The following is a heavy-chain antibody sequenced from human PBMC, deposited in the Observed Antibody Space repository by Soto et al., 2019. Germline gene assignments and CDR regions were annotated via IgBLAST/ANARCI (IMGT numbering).Heavy chain of an antibody. Sequence: EVQLLESGGGLVQPGGSLRLSCAASGFTFSTCAMNWVRQAPGKGLEWVSSISGGGDRTYYGDSMKGRFTISRDNSNNTLYLQINSLRADDTAVYYCAKQAVVVAATPWFDPWGQGTLVTVSS. CDR3: AKQAVVVAATPWFDP. CDR1: GFTFSTCA. J-gene: IGHJ5*02. D-gene: IGHD2-15*01. CDR2: ISGGGDRT. V-gene: IGHV3-23*01.